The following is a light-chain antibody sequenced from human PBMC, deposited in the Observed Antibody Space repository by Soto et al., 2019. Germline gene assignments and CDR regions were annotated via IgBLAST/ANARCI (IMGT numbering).Light chain of an antibody. CDR2: WAS. J-gene: IGKJ5*01. CDR1: QSILCSSNNKNY. Sequence: IVLTPSPASLAVSLGDRAIIKCKCSQSILCSSNNKNYLAWYRQKAGQPPKLLIYWASTRESGVPDRFSGSGSGTDFTLTISSRQAEDVAVYDCRQYYRTPITFGQGTRLEI. CDR3: RQYYRTPIT. V-gene: IGKV4-1*01.